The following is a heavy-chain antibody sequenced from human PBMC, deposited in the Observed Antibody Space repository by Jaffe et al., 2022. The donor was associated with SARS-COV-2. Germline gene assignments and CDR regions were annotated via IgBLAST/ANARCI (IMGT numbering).Heavy chain of an antibody. CDR1: GGSISSSSYY. D-gene: IGHD3-3*01. CDR3: ARQSPDYDFWSGYSNWFDP. CDR2: IYYSGST. Sequence: QLQLQESGPGLVKPSETLSLTCTVSGGSISSSSYYWGWIRQPPGKGLEWIGSIYYSGSTYYNPSLKSRVTISVDTSKNQFSLKLSSVTAADTAVYYCARQSPDYDFWSGYSNWFDPWGQGTLVTVSS. V-gene: IGHV4-39*01. J-gene: IGHJ5*02.